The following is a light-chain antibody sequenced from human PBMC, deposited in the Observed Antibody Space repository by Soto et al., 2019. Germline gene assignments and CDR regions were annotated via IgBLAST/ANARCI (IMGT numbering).Light chain of an antibody. CDR3: SSYTISTTVV. CDR1: SSDVGGYNY. Sequence: QSALTQPASVSGSPGQSISISCTGTSSDVGGYNYVSWYQQHPGKAPKLIIYEVSNRPSGVSNRFSGSKAGNAASLTISGLQAEDEAVYYCSSYTISTTVVFGGGTKLTVL. CDR2: EVS. V-gene: IGLV2-14*01. J-gene: IGLJ2*01.